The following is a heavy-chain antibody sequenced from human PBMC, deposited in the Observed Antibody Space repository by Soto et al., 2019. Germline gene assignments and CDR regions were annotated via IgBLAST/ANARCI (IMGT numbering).Heavy chain of an antibody. J-gene: IGHJ4*02. CDR1: GFSVSGKY. CDR2: ISSGGSA. V-gene: IGHV3-53*01. D-gene: IGHD3-10*01. CDR3: ARSMMVRGVLFDL. Sequence: QLVESGGGLIQPGGSLRLSCAVSGFSVSGKYMSWVRQAPGKGLDWVSVISSGGSAYYADSVKGRFTISRDESQNTLYLQMNSLRAEDTAVYYCARSMMVRGVLFDLWGQGTLGSVSS.